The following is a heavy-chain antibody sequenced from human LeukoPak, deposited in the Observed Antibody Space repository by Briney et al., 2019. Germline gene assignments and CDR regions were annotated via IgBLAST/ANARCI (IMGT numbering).Heavy chain of an antibody. CDR3: ARDASSYYYYYMDV. V-gene: IGHV3-7*01. CDR1: GFTFSSYW. Sequence: GGSLRLSCATSGFTFSSYWMNWVRQAPGKGLEWVANIKQDGSEKHYVDSVKGRFTISRDNAKNSLYLQMNSLRAEDTAVYYCARDASSYYYYYMDVWGKGTTVTVSS. CDR2: IKQDGSEK. J-gene: IGHJ6*03.